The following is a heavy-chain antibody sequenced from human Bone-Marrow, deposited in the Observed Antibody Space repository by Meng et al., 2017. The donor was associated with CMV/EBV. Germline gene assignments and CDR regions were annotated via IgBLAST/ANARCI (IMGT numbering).Heavy chain of an antibody. CDR3: TRQIHEAADGMDV. D-gene: IGHD6-25*01. CDR1: GFTFSSYS. CDR2: ISSSSSYI. J-gene: IGHJ6*02. Sequence: GESLKISCAASGFTFSSYSMNWVRQAPGKGLEWVSSISSSSSYIYYADSVKGRFTISRDNSKTSLYLQMNRLRTEDTALYYCTRQIHEAADGMDVWGQGTTVPVSS. V-gene: IGHV3-21*04.